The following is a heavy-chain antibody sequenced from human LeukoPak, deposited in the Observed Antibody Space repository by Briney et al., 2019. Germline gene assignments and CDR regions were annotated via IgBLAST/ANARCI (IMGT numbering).Heavy chain of an antibody. D-gene: IGHD4-17*01. Sequence: SETLSLTCTVSGGSISSYYWSWIRQPPGKGLEWIGYIYYSGSTNYNPSLKSRVTIPVDTSKNQFSLKLSSVTAADTAVYYCARDRGNNDDYGDYEEYYYYYGMDVWGQGTTVTVSS. CDR3: ARDRGNNDDYGDYEEYYYYYGMDV. V-gene: IGHV4-59*01. CDR1: GGSISSYY. J-gene: IGHJ6*02. CDR2: IYYSGST.